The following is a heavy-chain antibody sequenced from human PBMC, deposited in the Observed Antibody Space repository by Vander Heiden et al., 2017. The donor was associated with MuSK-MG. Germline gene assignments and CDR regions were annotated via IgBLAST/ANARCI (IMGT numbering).Heavy chain of an antibody. CDR2: SNHSGST. V-gene: IGHV4-34*01. D-gene: IGHD3-16*01. CDR1: GGSFSGYY. J-gene: IGHJ6*03. Sequence: QVQLQQWGAGLLKPSETLSLTCAVSGGSFSGYYWSWIRQPPGKGLEWIGKSNHSGSTNYNPSLKSRVTISVDTSKNQFSLKLSSVTAADTAVYYCARGVVGGTRGYYYMDVWGKGTTVTVSS. CDR3: ARGVVGGTRGYYYMDV.